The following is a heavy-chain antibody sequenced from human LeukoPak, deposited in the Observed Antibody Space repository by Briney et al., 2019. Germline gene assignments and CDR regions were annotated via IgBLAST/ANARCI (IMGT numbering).Heavy chain of an antibody. CDR1: GFTFSSYE. D-gene: IGHD3-10*01. CDR3: AGFDYYGSESYYNHFDS. J-gene: IGHJ4*02. Sequence: PGGSLRLSCAASGFTFSSYEMNWVRQAPGKGLDWVSYISISGSTIYYADSVKGRFTISRDNAKNSLYLQMNSLRAEGTAVYYCAGFDYYGSESYYNHFDSWGQGTLVTVSS. CDR2: ISISGSTI. V-gene: IGHV3-48*03.